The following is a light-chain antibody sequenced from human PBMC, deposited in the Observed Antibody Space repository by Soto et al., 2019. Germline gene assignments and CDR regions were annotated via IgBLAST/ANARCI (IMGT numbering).Light chain of an antibody. J-gene: IGKJ4*01. CDR1: QSISSW. Sequence: DIQMTQSPSTLSASLGDRVTITCRASQSISSWLAWYQQKPGKAPKLLIYKASSLESGVPSRFSGSGSATEFTLTISSLQPDDFATYYCQQYNSYSLTFGGATKVEIK. V-gene: IGKV1-5*03. CDR3: QQYNSYSLT. CDR2: KAS.